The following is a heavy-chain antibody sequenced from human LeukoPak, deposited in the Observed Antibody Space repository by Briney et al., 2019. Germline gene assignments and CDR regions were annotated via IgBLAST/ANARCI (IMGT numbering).Heavy chain of an antibody. CDR1: GFTFSNYA. D-gene: IGHD6-19*01. J-gene: IGHJ3*02. CDR3: ARMVYSSGWNDAFDI. Sequence: GGSLRLSCAASGFTFSNYALHWVRQAPGKGLEWVAVISYDDTNKYYVDSVKGRFTISRDNSKNTLYLQMNSLRAEDTAVYYCARMVYSSGWNDAFDIWGQGTMVTVSS. CDR2: ISYDDTNK. V-gene: IGHV3-30*04.